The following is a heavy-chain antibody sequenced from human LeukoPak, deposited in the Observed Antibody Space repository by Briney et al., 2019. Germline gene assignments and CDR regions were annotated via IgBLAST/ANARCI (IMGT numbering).Heavy chain of an antibody. V-gene: IGHV3-48*01. Sequence: GGSLRLSCAASGFTFSSYSMNWVRQAPGKGLEWVSYISSSSSTIYYADSVKGRFTISRDNAKNSLYQQMNGLRAEDTAVYYCARETSKPLWGRGTLVTVSS. CDR3: ARETSKPL. CDR1: GFTFSSYS. J-gene: IGHJ2*01. D-gene: IGHD5/OR15-5a*01. CDR2: ISSSSSTI.